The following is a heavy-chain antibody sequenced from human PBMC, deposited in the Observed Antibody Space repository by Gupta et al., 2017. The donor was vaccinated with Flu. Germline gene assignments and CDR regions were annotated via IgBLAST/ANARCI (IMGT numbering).Heavy chain of an antibody. Sequence: RQAPGQGLEWMGRIIPICGTTKYARKFLGRVTISADESATKGYMELRSLRAEDTAVYYCARAILASRPVGSNNYYYYQLDVWGQGTTVTVSS. V-gene: IGHV1-69*15. CDR3: ARAILASRPVGSNNYYYYQLDV. J-gene: IGHJ6*02. D-gene: IGHD6-6*01. CDR2: IIPICGTT.